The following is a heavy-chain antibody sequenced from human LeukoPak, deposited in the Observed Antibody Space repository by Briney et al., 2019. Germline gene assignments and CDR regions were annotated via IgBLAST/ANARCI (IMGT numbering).Heavy chain of an antibody. V-gene: IGHV1-18*01. Sequence: ASVKVSCKASGYTFTNYGVSWVRQAPGQGLEWMGWISADNGNPNYAQKLQGRVTMTTDTSTSTAYMELRSLRSDDTAVYYCARAGLMVRDPRQMDVWGKGTTVTISS. CDR2: ISADNGNP. J-gene: IGHJ6*04. CDR1: GYTFTNYG. CDR3: ARAGLMVRDPRQMDV. D-gene: IGHD3-10*01.